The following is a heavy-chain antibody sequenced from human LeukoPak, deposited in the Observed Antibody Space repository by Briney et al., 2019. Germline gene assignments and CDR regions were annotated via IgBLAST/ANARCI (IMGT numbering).Heavy chain of an antibody. V-gene: IGHV3-7*01. CDR1: GFTFSNYW. CDR3: ASSLKYDILTGYYL. CDR2: TKQDGSEK. J-gene: IGHJ4*02. D-gene: IGHD3-9*01. Sequence: GGSLRLSCAASGFTFSNYWMSWVRQAPGKGLEWVATTKQDGSEKYYVDSVKGRFTISRDNAKNSLYLQMNYLRAEDTAVYYCASSLKYDILTGYYLWGQGTLVTVSS.